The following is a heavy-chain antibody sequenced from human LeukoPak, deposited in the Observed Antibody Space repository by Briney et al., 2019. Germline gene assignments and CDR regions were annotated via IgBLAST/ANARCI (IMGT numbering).Heavy chain of an antibody. V-gene: IGHV3-48*02. D-gene: IGHD3-10*01. CDR1: GFTFSSYT. CDR3: ARGTVRGLTDY. J-gene: IGHJ4*02. Sequence: PGGSLRLSCAASGFTFSSYTMNWVRQAPGKGLEWVSYISSTSTIYYADSVKGRFSISRDNAKNSLYLQMNSLRDEGTAVYFCARGTVRGLTDYWGQGTLVTVSS. CDR2: ISSTSTI.